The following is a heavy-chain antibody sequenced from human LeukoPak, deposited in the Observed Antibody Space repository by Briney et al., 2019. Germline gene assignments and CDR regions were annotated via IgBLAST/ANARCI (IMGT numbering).Heavy chain of an antibody. J-gene: IGHJ4*02. Sequence: GESLKISCKGSGYSFISFWIGWVRQMPGKGLEWMGIIYPGHSDTRYSPSFQGQVTISADKSISTAYLQWSSLKASDTAMYYCARGIDYNDYGVFDAWGQGTQVTVSS. D-gene: IGHD4-11*01. CDR1: GYSFISFW. CDR2: IYPGHSDT. CDR3: ARGIDYNDYGVFDA. V-gene: IGHV5-51*01.